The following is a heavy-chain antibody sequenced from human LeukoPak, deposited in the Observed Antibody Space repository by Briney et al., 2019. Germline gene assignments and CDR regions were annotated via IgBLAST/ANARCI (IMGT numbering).Heavy chain of an antibody. Sequence: GGSLRLSCAASGFTFSNYKMNWVRQAPGKGLEWVSSINRNSSYTNYADSVKGRFTISRDNAKNSLYLQMNSLRVEDTAVYYCARDSYYDFWSGVYYSHTDVWGKGTMVTVSS. CDR1: GFTFSNYK. J-gene: IGHJ6*03. CDR2: INRNSSYT. CDR3: ARDSYYDFWSGVYYSHTDV. V-gene: IGHV3-21*01. D-gene: IGHD3-3*01.